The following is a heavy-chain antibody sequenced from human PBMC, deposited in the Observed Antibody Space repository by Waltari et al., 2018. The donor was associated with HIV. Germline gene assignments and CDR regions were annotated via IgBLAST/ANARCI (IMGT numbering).Heavy chain of an antibody. V-gene: IGHV3-66*01. CDR1: GFTVSSTY. D-gene: IGHD2-21*02. CDR2: VYSGGST. CDR3: ASIAYCGGDCYPRGMDV. Sequence: EVQLVESGGGLVQPGGSLRLSCAASGFTVSSTYMSWVRQAPGKGLEWVSVVYSGGSTYYADSVKGRFTISRDHSKNTLYLQMNSLRAEDTAVYYCASIAYCGGDCYPRGMDVWGQGTTVTVSS. J-gene: IGHJ6*02.